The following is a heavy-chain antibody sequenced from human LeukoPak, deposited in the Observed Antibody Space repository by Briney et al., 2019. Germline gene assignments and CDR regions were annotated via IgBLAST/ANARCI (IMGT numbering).Heavy chain of an antibody. CDR1: GGSISSHY. Sequence: SETLSLTRTVSGGSISSHYWSWIRQPPGKGLEWLGYIYYSGSTNYNPSLKSRVTISVDTSKNQFSLKLSSVTAADTAVYYCARKAESEDRPGGYSYGYLDPWGQGTLVTVSS. D-gene: IGHD5-18*01. V-gene: IGHV4-59*11. CDR2: IYYSGST. CDR3: ARKAESEDRPGGYSYGYLDP. J-gene: IGHJ5*02.